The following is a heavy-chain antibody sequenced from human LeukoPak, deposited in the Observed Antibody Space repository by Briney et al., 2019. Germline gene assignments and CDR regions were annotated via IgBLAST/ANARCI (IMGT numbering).Heavy chain of an antibody. V-gene: IGHV1-8*01. CDR2: MNPNSGNT. D-gene: IGHD3-10*01. CDR1: GYTFTSYD. Sequence: ASVKVSCKASGYTFTSYDINWVRQATGQGLEWMGWMNPNSGNTGYAQKFQGRVTMTRNTSISTAYMELSSLRSEDTAVYYCARRGWGYYYGSGSYYNAPSDYWGQGTLVTVSS. J-gene: IGHJ4*02. CDR3: ARRGWGYYYGSGSYYNAPSDY.